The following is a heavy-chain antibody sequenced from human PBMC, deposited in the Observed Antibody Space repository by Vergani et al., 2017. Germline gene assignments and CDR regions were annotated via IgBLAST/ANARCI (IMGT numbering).Heavy chain of an antibody. CDR3: ATNRGPRMTPWLGFAFDI. CDR1: GYTLTELS. V-gene: IGHV1-24*01. D-gene: IGHD1-14*01. Sequence: QVQLVQSGAEVKKPGASVKVSCKVSGYTLTELSIHWVRQAPGKGLEWMGGFDPEDGETIYAQKFQGRVTMTEDTSTDTAYMELSSLRSEDTAVYYCATNRGPRMTPWLGFAFDIWGQGTMVTVSS. J-gene: IGHJ3*02. CDR2: FDPEDGET.